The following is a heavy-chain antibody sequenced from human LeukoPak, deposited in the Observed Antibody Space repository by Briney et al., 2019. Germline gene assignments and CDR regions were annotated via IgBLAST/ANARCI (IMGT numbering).Heavy chain of an antibody. CDR3: ARGSYYDY. D-gene: IGHD1-26*01. CDR1: GYTFTSYA. CDR2: ISTYNGDT. V-gene: IGHV1-18*01. Sequence: ASVKVSCKASGYTFTSYAMNWVRQAPGQGLEWMGWISTYNGDTNFAQKFQGRVTMTTDTSTSTAYMELRSLTSDDTAVYYCARGSYYDYWGQGTLVTVSS. J-gene: IGHJ4*02.